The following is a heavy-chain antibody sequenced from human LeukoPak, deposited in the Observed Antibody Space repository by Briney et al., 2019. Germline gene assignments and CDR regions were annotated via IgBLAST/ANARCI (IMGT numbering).Heavy chain of an antibody. J-gene: IGHJ5*02. V-gene: IGHV1-69*05. CDR1: GGTFSSYA. CDR2: VIPIFGTA. Sequence: SVKVSCKASGGTFSSYAISWVRQAPGQGLEWMGGVIPIFGTANYAQKFQGRVTITTDESTSTAYMELSSLRSEDTAVYYCARVGFGEYSSSSGWFDPWGQGTLVTVSS. D-gene: IGHD6-6*01. CDR3: ARVGFGEYSSSSGWFDP.